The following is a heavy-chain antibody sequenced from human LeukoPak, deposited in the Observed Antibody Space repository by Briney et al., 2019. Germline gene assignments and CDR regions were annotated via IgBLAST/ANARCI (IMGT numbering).Heavy chain of an antibody. Sequence: PSETLPLTCTVSGGSISSTAYYWGWIRQPPGRGLEWIATIYYSGTTYYNPSLESRVTISVDTSKNQFSLKLSSVTAADTSVYYCSRQGVRGTYYYAMDVWGQGTTVTVSS. CDR2: IYYSGTT. V-gene: IGHV4-39*01. D-gene: IGHD3-10*01. CDR1: GGSISSTAYY. J-gene: IGHJ6*02. CDR3: SRQGVRGTYYYAMDV.